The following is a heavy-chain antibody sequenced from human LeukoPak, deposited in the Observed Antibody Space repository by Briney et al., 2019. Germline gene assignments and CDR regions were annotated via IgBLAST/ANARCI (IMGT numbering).Heavy chain of an antibody. D-gene: IGHD3-22*01. V-gene: IGHV4-4*07. CDR3: ARDGRPYDSSGYYYSAVTLYFDY. CDR1: GGFISSYY. Sequence: SETLSLTCTVSGGFISSYYWSWIRQPAGKGLEWIGRIYTSGSTNYNPSLKSRVTMSVDTSKNQFSLKLSSVTAADTAVYYCARDGRPYDSSGYYYSAVTLYFDYWGQGTLVTVSS. CDR2: IYTSGST. J-gene: IGHJ4*02.